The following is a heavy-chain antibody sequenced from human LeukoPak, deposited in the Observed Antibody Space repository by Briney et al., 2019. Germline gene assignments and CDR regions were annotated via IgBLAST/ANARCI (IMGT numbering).Heavy chain of an antibody. CDR1: GFTFSSYG. Sequence: PGGSLRLSCAASGFTFSSYGMHWVRQAPGKGLEWVAVISYDGSNKYYADSVKGRFTISRDNSKNTLYLQMNSLRAEDTAVYYCATPGQWPVYFDYWGPGIQVTVSS. D-gene: IGHD6-19*01. CDR3: ATPGQWPVYFDY. V-gene: IGHV3-30*03. J-gene: IGHJ4*02. CDR2: ISYDGSNK.